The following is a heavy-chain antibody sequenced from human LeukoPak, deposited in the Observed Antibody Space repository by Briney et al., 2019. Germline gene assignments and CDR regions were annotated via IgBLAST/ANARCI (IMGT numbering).Heavy chain of an antibody. CDR2: INTNTGNP. CDR1: GYTFTTYA. D-gene: IGHD3-10*01. V-gene: IGHV7-4-1*02. J-gene: IGHJ3*02. Sequence: ASVTVSCKASGYTFTTYAMNWVRQAPGQGLEWMGWINTNTGNPTYAQGFTGRFVFSLDTSVSTAYLQISSLKAEDTAVYYCAREVLLLTDAFDIWGQGTMVTVSS. CDR3: AREVLLLTDAFDI.